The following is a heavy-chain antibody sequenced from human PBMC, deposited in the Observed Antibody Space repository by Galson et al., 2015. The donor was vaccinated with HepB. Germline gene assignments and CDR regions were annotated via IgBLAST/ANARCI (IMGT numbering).Heavy chain of an antibody. CDR1: GGTFSSYA. CDR3: ARGVCSGGSCYPAVHDAFDI. D-gene: IGHD2-15*01. J-gene: IGHJ3*02. CDR2: IIPIFGTA. V-gene: IGHV1-69*13. Sequence: TVKVSCKASGGTFSSYAISWVRQAPGQGLEWMGGIIPIFGTANYAQKFQGRVTITADESTSTAYMELSSLRSEDTAVYYCARGVCSGGSCYPAVHDAFDIWGQGTMVTVSS.